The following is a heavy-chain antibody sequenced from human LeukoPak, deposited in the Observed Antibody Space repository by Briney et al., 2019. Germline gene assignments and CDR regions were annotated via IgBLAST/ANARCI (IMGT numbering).Heavy chain of an antibody. CDR3: VRSSGWPGY. CDR1: GFKFSDYY. V-gene: IGHV3-74*01. D-gene: IGHD6-19*01. J-gene: IGHJ4*02. CDR2: INSDGSNI. Sequence: PGGSLRLSCAASGFKFSDYYMSWVRQAPGEGLVWVSRINSDGSNINYADSVKGRFTISRDNAKNTLYLQMNSLRVEDTAVYYCVRSSGWPGYWGQGTMVTVSS.